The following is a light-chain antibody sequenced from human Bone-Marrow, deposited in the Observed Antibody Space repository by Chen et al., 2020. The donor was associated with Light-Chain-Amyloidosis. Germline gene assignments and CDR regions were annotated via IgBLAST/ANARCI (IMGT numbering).Light chain of an antibody. CDR1: NIGSTS. CDR2: DDS. Sequence: SYVLTQPSSVSVAPGQTATIAWGGNNIGSTSVHGYQQTPGQAPLPVVYDDSDRPSGIPGRLSGSNSGNTATLTISRVEAGEEADYYCQVWDRSSDRPVFGGGTKLTVL. CDR3: QVWDRSSDRPV. J-gene: IGLJ3*02. V-gene: IGLV3-21*02.